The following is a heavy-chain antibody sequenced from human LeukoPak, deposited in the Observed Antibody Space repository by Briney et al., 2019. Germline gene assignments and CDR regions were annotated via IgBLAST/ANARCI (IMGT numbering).Heavy chain of an antibody. D-gene: IGHD4/OR15-4a*01. J-gene: IGHJ5*02. CDR2: INPNSGGT. CDR3: ARAYGGNPNWFDP. Sequence: ASVKVSCKASGYTFTGYYMHWVRQAPGQGLEWMGWINPNSGGTNYAQKFQGRVTMTRDTSISTAYMELSRLRSDDTAVYYCARAYGGNPNWFDPWGQGTLVTVSS. V-gene: IGHV1-2*02. CDR1: GYTFTGYY.